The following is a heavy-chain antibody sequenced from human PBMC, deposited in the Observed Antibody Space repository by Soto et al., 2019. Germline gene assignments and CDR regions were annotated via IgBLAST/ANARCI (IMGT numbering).Heavy chain of an antibody. CDR2: IYQTGNT. Sequence: QVQLQESGPGLVKPSETLSLTCAVSGVSLTTNNWWTWVRQAPGKGLEWVGEIYQTGNTNYNPSLNSRVIASLDKSKNQFFLKLTSVTAADTPIYYCARGGYCSGGSCSGWFDSWGQGTLVTVSS. V-gene: IGHV4-4*02. D-gene: IGHD2-15*01. CDR3: ARGGYCSGGSCSGWFDS. CDR1: GVSLTTNNW. J-gene: IGHJ5*01.